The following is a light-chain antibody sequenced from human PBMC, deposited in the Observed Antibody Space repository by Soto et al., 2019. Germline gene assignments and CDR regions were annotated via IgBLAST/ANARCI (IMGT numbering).Light chain of an antibody. CDR2: IAS. CDR1: QSVSSSY. V-gene: IGKV3-20*01. Sequence: EIVLTQSPGTLSLSPGEGATLSCRASQSVSSSYFPLYQQKPGQAPKLLIYIASTSAPGIPDRFSGSGSGTDFTLTICRLETEDVAVYYCQQYGSSPWTFGQGTKVEI. J-gene: IGKJ1*01. CDR3: QQYGSSPWT.